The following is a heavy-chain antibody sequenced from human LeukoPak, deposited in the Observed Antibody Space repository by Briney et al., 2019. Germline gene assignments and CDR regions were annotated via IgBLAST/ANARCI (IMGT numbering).Heavy chain of an antibody. CDR3: ARAATGYNYGYYY. D-gene: IGHD5-18*01. CDR2: ISYYGNNK. V-gene: IGHV3-30-3*01. CDR1: GFTFSNYD. J-gene: IGHJ4*02. Sequence: RAGGSLRLSCAVSGFTFSNYDMHWVRQAPGKGLEWVAVISYYGNNKYYADSVKGRFTISRDNSKNTLYLQKNSLRAEDTAVYYCARAATGYNYGYYYWGQGTLVTVSS.